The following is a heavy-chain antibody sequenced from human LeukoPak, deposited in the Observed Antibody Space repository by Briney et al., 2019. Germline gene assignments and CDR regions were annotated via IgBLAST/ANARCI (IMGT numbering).Heavy chain of an antibody. D-gene: IGHD3-9*01. CDR3: ARAGYFDWLSKEDYFDY. Sequence: PGGSLRLSCAASGFTFSSYSMNWVRQAPGKGLEWVSSISSSSNYIYYADSVKGRFTISRDNAKNSLYLQMNSLRAEDTAVYYCARAGYFDWLSKEDYFDYWGQGTLVTVSS. CDR2: ISSSSNYI. CDR1: GFTFSSYS. J-gene: IGHJ4*02. V-gene: IGHV3-21*01.